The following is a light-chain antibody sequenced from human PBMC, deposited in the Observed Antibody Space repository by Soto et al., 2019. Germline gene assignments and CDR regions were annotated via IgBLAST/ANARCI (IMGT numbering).Light chain of an antibody. CDR2: GAS. CDR1: QSLGSTS. Sequence: VLTQSPGTLSLTPGERATLSCRASQSLGSTSLAWYQQKSGQPPRLLISGASKRAAGVPDRFSGSGSGTDFTLVISRLVPEDCAVYYCQQSVDSPRTFGQGTKVDLK. J-gene: IGKJ1*01. V-gene: IGKV3-20*01. CDR3: QQSVDSPRT.